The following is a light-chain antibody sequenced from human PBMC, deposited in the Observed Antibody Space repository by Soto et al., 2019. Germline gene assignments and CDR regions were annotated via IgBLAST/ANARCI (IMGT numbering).Light chain of an antibody. CDR3: SLYTSENAYV. V-gene: IGLV2-18*01. CDR2: EVS. CDR1: STDFVSYNR. J-gene: IGLJ1*01. Sequence: VLTQPPSVSGSPGQSVTISCTGTSTDFVSYNRVSWYQQPPGTAPKLMIYEVSKRPSGVPDRFSGSKSGNTASLTISGLQAADEADYYCSLYTSENAYVFGTGTKVTVL.